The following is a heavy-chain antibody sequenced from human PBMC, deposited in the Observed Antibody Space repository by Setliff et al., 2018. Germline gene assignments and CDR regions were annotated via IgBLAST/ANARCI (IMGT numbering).Heavy chain of an antibody. CDR3: ARQDRFYDRSVFVEYFQH. J-gene: IGHJ1*01. V-gene: IGHV4-59*08. D-gene: IGHD3-22*01. Sequence: PSETLSLTCSVSGGSISPYYWIWIRQSPGKGLEWIGYIFYSGSARYNPSLESRVTMSVDTSKNQISLKLTSATAADTAVYYCARQDRFYDRSVFVEYFQHWGQGALVTVSS. CDR2: IFYSGSA. CDR1: GGSISPYY.